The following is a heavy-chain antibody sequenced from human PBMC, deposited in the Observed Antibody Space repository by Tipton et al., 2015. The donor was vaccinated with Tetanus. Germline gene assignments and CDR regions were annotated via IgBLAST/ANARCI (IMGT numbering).Heavy chain of an antibody. D-gene: IGHD1-7*01. CDR3: ARGGGDNWNFWPD. CDR2: LSYIGTT. V-gene: IGHV4-59*01. CDR1: GVSIGSYY. Sequence: TLSPTCTVSGVSIGSYYWSWIRQPPGKGLEWIGYLSYIGTTNYNPSLESRVTISSDTSRNQFSLRLSSITAADTAIYYCARGGGDNWNFWPDWGQGTLVTVFS. J-gene: IGHJ4*02.